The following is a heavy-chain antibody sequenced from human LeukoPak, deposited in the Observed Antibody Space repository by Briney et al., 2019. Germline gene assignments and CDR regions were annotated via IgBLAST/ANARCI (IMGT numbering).Heavy chain of an antibody. Sequence: GGSLRLSCVASGLTVSSNYMSWVRQAPGKGLEWVSTIYSAGSTNYADSVKGRFTISRDNSKNTVYLQINSLRAEDTAVYYCGKTTTGYSSGQKPAWPVDYWGQGTLVIVSS. CDR1: GLTVSSNY. CDR2: IYSAGST. J-gene: IGHJ4*02. D-gene: IGHD6-19*01. CDR3: GKTTTGYSSGQKPAWPVDY. V-gene: IGHV3-53*01.